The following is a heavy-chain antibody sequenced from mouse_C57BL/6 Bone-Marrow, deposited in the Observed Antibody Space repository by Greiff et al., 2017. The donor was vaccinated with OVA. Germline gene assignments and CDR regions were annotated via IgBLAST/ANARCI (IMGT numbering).Heavy chain of an antibody. CDR3: TIYYSYWYFDV. J-gene: IGHJ1*03. CDR1: GFNIKDDY. Sequence: VQLQQSGAELVRPGASVKLSCTASGFNIKDDYMHLVKQRPEQGLEWIGWIDPENGDTEYASKFQGKATITADTSSNTAYLQLSSLTSEDTAVYYCTIYYSYWYFDVWGTGTTVTVSS. D-gene: IGHD2-12*01. CDR2: IDPENGDT. V-gene: IGHV14-4*01.